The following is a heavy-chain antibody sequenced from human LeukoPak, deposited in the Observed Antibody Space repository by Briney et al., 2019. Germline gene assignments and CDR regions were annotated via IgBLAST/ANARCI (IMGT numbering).Heavy chain of an antibody. CDR1: GYSFTSYW. CDR3: ARHWDYGDDNNWFDP. J-gene: IGHJ5*02. V-gene: IGHV5-51*01. D-gene: IGHD4-17*01. Sequence: GESLKISCKGSGYSFTSYWIGWVRQMPGKGLEWMGIIYPGDSDTRYSPSFQGQVTISADKSISTAYLQWSSLNASDAAMYYCARHWDYGDDNNWFDPWGQGTLVTVSS. CDR2: IYPGDSDT.